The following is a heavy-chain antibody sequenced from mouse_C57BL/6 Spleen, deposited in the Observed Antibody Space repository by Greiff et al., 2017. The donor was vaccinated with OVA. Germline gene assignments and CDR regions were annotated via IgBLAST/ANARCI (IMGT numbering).Heavy chain of an antibody. D-gene: IGHD1-2*01. J-gene: IGHJ1*03. V-gene: IGHV5-17*01. CDR2: ISSGSSTI. CDR3: ARGETTASHWYFDV. Sequence: VQLKESGGGLVKPGGSLKLSCAASGFTFSDYGMHWVRQAPEKGLEWVAYISSGSSTIYYADTVKGRFTISRDNAKNTLFLQMTSLRSEDTAMYYCARGETTASHWYFDVWGTGTTVTVSS. CDR1: GFTFSDYG.